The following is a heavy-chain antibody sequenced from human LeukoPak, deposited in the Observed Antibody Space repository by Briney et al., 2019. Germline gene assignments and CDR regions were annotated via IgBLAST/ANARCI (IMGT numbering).Heavy chain of an antibody. CDR2: IRSKAYGGTT. Sequence: PGGSLRLSCAASGFTFSSYSMNWVRQAPGKGLEWVGFIRSKAYGGTTEYAASVKGRFTISRDDSKSIAYLQMNSLKTEDTAVYYCTRGASYDSSGYYPTPLDYWGQGTLVTVSS. D-gene: IGHD3-22*01. CDR3: TRGASYDSSGYYPTPLDY. V-gene: IGHV3-49*04. J-gene: IGHJ4*02. CDR1: GFTFSSYS.